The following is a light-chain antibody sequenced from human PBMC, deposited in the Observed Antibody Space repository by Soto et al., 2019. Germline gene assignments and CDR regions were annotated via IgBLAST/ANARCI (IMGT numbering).Light chain of an antibody. CDR1: QSVGRNY. V-gene: IGKV3-11*01. CDR2: DAS. CDR3: LHRSDWPPGNT. J-gene: IGKJ5*01. Sequence: EIVLTQSPGTLSLSPGESATLSCRASQSVGRNYLAWFQQKPGQPPRLLISDASERATGVPARFSGSGSGTGFTLTISSLEPDDFVVYYCLHRSDWPPGNTFGHGTRLEIK.